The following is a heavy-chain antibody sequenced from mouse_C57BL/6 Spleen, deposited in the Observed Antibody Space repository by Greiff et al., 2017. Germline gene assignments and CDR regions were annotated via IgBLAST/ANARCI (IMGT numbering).Heavy chain of an antibody. CDR3: AREVYGSSTYYAMDY. J-gene: IGHJ4*01. CDR2: INYDGSST. CDR1: GFTFSDYY. V-gene: IGHV5-16*01. Sequence: EVKVVESEGGLVQPGSSMKLSCTASGFTFSDYYMAWVRQVPEKGLEWVANINYDGSSTYYLDSLKSRFIISRDNAKNILYLQMSSLKSEDTATYYCAREVYGSSTYYAMDYWGQGTSVTVSS. D-gene: IGHD1-1*01.